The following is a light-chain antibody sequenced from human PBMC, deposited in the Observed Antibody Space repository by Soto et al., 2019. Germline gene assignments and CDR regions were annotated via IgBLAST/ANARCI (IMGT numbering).Light chain of an antibody. V-gene: IGKV1-5*03. Sequence: DIQMTQSPSTPSASVGDTVTITCRASQTISNWLAWYQQKPGKAPKLLIYKASSLQSGVPSRFSGIGSGTEFTLTISSLQPDDFATYYCQQYNFYSRTFGQGTKVEIK. CDR2: KAS. CDR3: QQYNFYSRT. CDR1: QTISNW. J-gene: IGKJ1*01.